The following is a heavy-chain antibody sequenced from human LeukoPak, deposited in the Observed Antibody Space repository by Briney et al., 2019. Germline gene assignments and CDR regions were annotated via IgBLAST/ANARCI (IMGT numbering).Heavy chain of an antibody. D-gene: IGHD2-8*01. CDR2: VYPGDSNI. J-gene: IGHJ4*02. CDR3: ARQLVSMGVDY. Sequence: GESLKISCKGSGYSFTTYWIGWVRQMPGKGLEWMGIVYPGDSNIIYSPSFQGQVTISADKSISTAYLQWSSLKASDTAMYYCARQLVSMGVDYWGQGTLVTVSS. CDR1: GYSFTTYW. V-gene: IGHV5-51*01.